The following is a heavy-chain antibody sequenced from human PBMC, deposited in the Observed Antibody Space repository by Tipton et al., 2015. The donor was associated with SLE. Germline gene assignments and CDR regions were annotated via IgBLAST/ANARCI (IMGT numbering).Heavy chain of an antibody. Sequence: QSGAEVKKPGASVKVSCKASGYKSTDYGLSWVRQAPGQGLEWVGWTSAYNANTNYAQKLKGRVTMTTDTSTSTAYMELRSLRSDDTAIYYCARLKFRSFDLWSGYYDNDYRGQCTLVTVSS. V-gene: IGHV1-18*01. CDR2: TSAYNANT. D-gene: IGHD3-3*01. J-gene: IGHJ4*02. CDR1: GYKSTDYG. CDR3: ARLKFRSFDLWSGYYDNDY.